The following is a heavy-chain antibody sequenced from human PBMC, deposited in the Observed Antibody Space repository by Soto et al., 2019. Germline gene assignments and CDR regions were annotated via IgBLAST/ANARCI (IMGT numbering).Heavy chain of an antibody. J-gene: IGHJ4*02. V-gene: IGHV4-30-4*01. CDR1: GGSISSGDYY. D-gene: IGHD3-9*01. Sequence: SETLSLTCTVSGGSISSGDYYWSWIRQPPGKGPGWIGYIYYSGSTYYNPSLKSRVTISVDTSKNQFSLKLSSVTAVDTAVYYCARQGILTGYYTYDYWGQGTLVTVSS. CDR2: IYYSGST. CDR3: ARQGILTGYYTYDY.